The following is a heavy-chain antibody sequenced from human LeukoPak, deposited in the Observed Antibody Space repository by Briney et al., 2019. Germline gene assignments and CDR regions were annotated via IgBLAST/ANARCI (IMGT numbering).Heavy chain of an antibody. CDR1: EFTFSTYS. D-gene: IGHD3-9*01. CDR2: ISSGITYI. V-gene: IGHV3-21*01. CDR3: AGSDTTGYSPREWDYWYFDL. Sequence: GGSLSLSCAASEFTFSTYSMNWVRQAPGKGLEWVSSISSGITYIYYADSVKGRFTISRDNAKNSLYRQMNSLRAEDTAVYYCAGSDTTGYSPREWDYWYFDLWGRGTLVTVSS. J-gene: IGHJ2*01.